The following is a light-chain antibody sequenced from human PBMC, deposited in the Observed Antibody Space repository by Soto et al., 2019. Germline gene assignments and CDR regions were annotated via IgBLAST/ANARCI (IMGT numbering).Light chain of an antibody. V-gene: IGLV1-40*01. Sequence: QSVRTQPPSVSGAPGQRVTISCTGSSSNIGAGYDVHWYQQLPGTAPKLLIYNDNNRPSGVPDRFSGSKSGTSASLAITGLQPEDEADYYCQSYDSSLSPYVFGTGTKVTVL. CDR2: NDN. CDR3: QSYDSSLSPYV. J-gene: IGLJ1*01. CDR1: SSNIGAGYD.